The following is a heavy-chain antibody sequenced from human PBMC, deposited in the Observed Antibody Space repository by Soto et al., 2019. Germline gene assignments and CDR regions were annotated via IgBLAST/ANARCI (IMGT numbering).Heavy chain of an antibody. V-gene: IGHV1-18*01. CDR3: ARVPNPIRIMITFGGVIPYFDY. CDR2: ISAYNGNT. D-gene: IGHD3-16*02. CDR1: GYTFTSYG. Sequence: ASVKVSCKASGYTFTSYGISWVRQAPGQGLEWMGWISAYNGNTNYAQKLQGRVTMTTDTSTSTAYMELRSLRSDDTAVYYCARVPNPIRIMITFGGVIPYFDYWGQGTLVTVSS. J-gene: IGHJ4*02.